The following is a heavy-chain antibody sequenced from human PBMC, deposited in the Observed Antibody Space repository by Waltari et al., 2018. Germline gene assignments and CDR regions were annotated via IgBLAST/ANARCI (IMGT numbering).Heavy chain of an antibody. J-gene: IGHJ3*02. V-gene: IGHV4-39*01. Sequence: QLQLQESGPGLVKPSETLSLTCTVSGGSISSSSYYWGWIRQPPGKGLEWIGSIYYSGSTYYNPSLKSRVTISVDTSKNQFSLKLSSVTAADTAVYYCARSLSRILSNYDFWRFYPGIWGQGTMVTVSS. D-gene: IGHD3-3*01. CDR2: IYYSGST. CDR1: GGSISSSSYY. CDR3: ARSLSRILSNYDFWRFYPGI.